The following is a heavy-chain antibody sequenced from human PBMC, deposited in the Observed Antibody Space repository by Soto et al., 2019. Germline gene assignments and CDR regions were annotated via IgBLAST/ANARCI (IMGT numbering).Heavy chain of an antibody. D-gene: IGHD7-27*01. CDR1: GFDFDRHA. V-gene: IGHV3-23*01. CDR2: IGGGGVNT. CDR3: VKDQTGDLVWYFNL. Sequence: EMQLSESGGGFIQPGGSLRLSCAASGFDFDRHAINWVRQAPGEGLEWVSSIGGGGVNTYYADSVKGRFTITRDTIKNTVFLQMNTLRVEDTAVYYCVKDQTGDLVWYFNLWGRGTLVTVSS. J-gene: IGHJ2*01.